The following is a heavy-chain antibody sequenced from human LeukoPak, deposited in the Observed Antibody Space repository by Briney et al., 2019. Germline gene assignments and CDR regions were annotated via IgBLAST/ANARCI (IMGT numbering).Heavy chain of an antibody. CDR3: ARPDWDIVVVPAASGAFDI. V-gene: IGHV1-46*01. D-gene: IGHD2-2*01. J-gene: IGHJ3*02. Sequence: ASVKVSCKASGYTFITYYLHWVRQPPGLGLEWMGIINPTGGHTTYAQKFQGRVTVTLDTSTSTVYMDLSSLRSEDTAMYYCARPDWDIVVVPAASGAFDIWGQGTMVTVSS. CDR1: GYTFITYY. CDR2: INPTGGHT.